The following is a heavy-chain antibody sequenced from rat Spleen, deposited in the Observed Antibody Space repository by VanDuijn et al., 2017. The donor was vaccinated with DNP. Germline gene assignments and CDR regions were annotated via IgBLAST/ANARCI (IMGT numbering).Heavy chain of an antibody. Sequence: EVQLVESGGGLVQPGRSLKLSCAASGFTFSNYGMAWIRQAPGKGLEWVASISSTGDNTYYSDSVKGRFTISRDNAKSTLYLQMDSLRSEDTATYYCARIGAVTGTFDYWGQGVMVTVSS. CDR1: GFTFSNYG. J-gene: IGHJ2*01. D-gene: IGHD5-1*01. CDR2: ISSTGDNT. V-gene: IGHV5S13*01. CDR3: ARIGAVTGTFDY.